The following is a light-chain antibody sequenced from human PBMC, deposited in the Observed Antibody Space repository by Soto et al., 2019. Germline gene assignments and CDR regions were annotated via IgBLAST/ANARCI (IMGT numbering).Light chain of an antibody. Sequence: HSSLTQPASLSGSPGQSITISCTGTISDIGGYNYVSWYQQHPGKAPKLMIYEVSSRPSGVSNRFSGSKSGNTASLTISGLQAEDEADYFCGSYTSTSTIYVFGSGTKVNVL. CDR1: ISDIGGYNY. CDR3: GSYTSTSTIYV. V-gene: IGLV2-14*01. J-gene: IGLJ1*01. CDR2: EVS.